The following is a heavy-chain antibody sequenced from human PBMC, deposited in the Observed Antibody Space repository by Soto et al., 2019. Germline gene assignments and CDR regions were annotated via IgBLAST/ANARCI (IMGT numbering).Heavy chain of an antibody. CDR1: GYSFTSYG. J-gene: IGHJ6*02. CDR2: ISGYNGNT. Sequence: QVLLVQSGADVKKPGASVKVSCKASGYSFTSYGISWVRQAPGQGLEWMGWISGYNGNTNYAQKVQGRVTMTTEKSTSTAYMELRSLRSDDTAVYYCARRTRWNDGGYYNYYMDVWGQGTTVTVSS. D-gene: IGHD1-1*01. V-gene: IGHV1-18*01. CDR3: ARRTRWNDGGYYNYYMDV.